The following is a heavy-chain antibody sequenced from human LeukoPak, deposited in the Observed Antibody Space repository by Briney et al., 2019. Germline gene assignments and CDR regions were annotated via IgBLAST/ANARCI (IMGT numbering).Heavy chain of an antibody. D-gene: IGHD1-26*01. CDR1: GFTFSSYS. V-gene: IGHV3-23*01. CDR3: AKDMGGRLGP. J-gene: IGHJ5*02. Sequence: PGGSLRLSCAASGFTFSSYSMNWVRQAPGKGLDWVSTITRTGSNIFYADSVKGRFTISRDNSNNTLYLQMNSLRVEDTAIYFCAKDMGGRLGPWGQGTPVTVSS. CDR2: ITRTGSNI.